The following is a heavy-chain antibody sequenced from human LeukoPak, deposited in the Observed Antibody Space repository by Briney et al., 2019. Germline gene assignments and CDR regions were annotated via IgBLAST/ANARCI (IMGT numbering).Heavy chain of an antibody. CDR2: ISGSGGST. V-gene: IGHV3-23*01. J-gene: IGHJ4*02. CDR1: GFTFSSYA. CDR3: AKAYSYGYRAFDY. Sequence: PGASLRLSCAASGFTFSSYAMSWVRQAPGKGPEWVSAISGSGGSTYYADSVKGRFTISRDNSKNTLYLQMNSLRAEDTAVYYCAKAYSYGYRAFDYWGQGTLVTVSS. D-gene: IGHD5-18*01.